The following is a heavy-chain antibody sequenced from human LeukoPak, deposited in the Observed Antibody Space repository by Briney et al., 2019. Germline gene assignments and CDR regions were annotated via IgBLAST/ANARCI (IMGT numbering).Heavy chain of an antibody. CDR2: ISPDDMST. J-gene: IGHJ5*02. D-gene: IGHD3-22*01. CDR3: AKDRGGWISSGYSNWFDP. V-gene: IGHV3-74*01. Sequence: GGSLRLSCAASGFTFSKYWLHWVRQAPGKGLVWVSRISPDDMSTSYADSVKGRFTISRDNAKKTLFLQMNSLRGEDTAVYYCAKDRGGWISSGYSNWFDPWGQGTLVTVSS. CDR1: GFTFSKYW.